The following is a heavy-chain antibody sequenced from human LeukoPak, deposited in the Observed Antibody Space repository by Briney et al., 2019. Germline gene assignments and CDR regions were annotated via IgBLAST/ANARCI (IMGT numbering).Heavy chain of an antibody. D-gene: IGHD3-22*01. CDR1: GFTFSSYW. CDR2: IKQDGSEK. CDR3: ARRAGDYYGSGGYYFFDY. V-gene: IGHV3-7*01. Sequence: GGSLRLSCAASGFTFSSYWMSWVRQAPGKGLEWVANIKQDGSEKYYVDSVKGRFTISRDNAKNSLYLQMNSLRAEDTAVYYCARRAGDYYGSGGYYFFDYWGQGTLVTVSS. J-gene: IGHJ4*02.